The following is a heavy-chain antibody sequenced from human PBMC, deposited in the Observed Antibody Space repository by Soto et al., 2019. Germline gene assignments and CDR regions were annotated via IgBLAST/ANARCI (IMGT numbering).Heavy chain of an antibody. J-gene: IGHJ4*02. D-gene: IGHD1-1*01. V-gene: IGHV1-18*01. CDR2: ISAYNDHT. Sequence: QVQLVQSGTEVKKPGASVKVSCKASGYIMTTYGVSWVRQAPGQGLEWVGWISAYNDHTNYPQKFQGRVTMTTDTSTSTAYMELRSLRSDDTAVYYCARGTYFDYWGQGTLVTVSS. CDR3: ARGTYFDY. CDR1: GYIMTTYG.